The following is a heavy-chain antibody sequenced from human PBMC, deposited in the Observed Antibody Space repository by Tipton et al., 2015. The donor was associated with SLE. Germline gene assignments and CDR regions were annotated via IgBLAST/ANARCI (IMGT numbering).Heavy chain of an antibody. CDR1: GYSISSGYY. D-gene: IGHD6-13*01. V-gene: IGHV4-38-2*01. CDR2: IYHSGST. J-gene: IGHJ5*02. Sequence: TLSLTCAVSGYSISSGYYWGWIRQPPGKGLEWIGSIYHSGSTYYNPSLKSRVTISVDTSKNQCSLKLSSVTAADTAVYYCARGGIAAAGIDPWGQGTLVTVSS. CDR3: ARGGIAAAGIDP.